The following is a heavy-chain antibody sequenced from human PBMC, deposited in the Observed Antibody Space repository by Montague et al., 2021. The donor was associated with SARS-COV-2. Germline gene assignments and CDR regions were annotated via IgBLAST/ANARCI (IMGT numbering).Heavy chain of an antibody. CDR2: INHSGST. J-gene: IGHJ4*02. CDR3: ARDSIAAAGTDY. D-gene: IGHD6-13*01. V-gene: IGHV4-34*01. Sequence: SETLSLTCAVYGGSFSGYYWSWIRQPPGKGLEWIGEINHSGSTNYNPSLKSRVTISVDASKNQFSLKLSSVTAAATAVYYCARDSIAAAGTDYWGQGTLVTVSS. CDR1: GGSFSGYY.